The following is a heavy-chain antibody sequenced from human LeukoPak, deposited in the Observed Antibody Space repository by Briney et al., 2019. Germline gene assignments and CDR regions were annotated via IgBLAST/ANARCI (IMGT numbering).Heavy chain of an antibody. J-gene: IGHJ4*02. CDR1: GFTFSSYG. CDR3: AKAPGPYYYDSSGPLDY. CDR2: ISYDGSNK. Sequence: GGSLRLSCAASGFTFSSYGMHWVRQAPGKGLEWVAVISYDGSNKYYADSVKGRFTISRDNSKNTLYLQMNSLRAEDTAVYYCAKAPGPYYYDSSGPLDYWGQGTLVTVSS. D-gene: IGHD3-22*01. V-gene: IGHV3-30*18.